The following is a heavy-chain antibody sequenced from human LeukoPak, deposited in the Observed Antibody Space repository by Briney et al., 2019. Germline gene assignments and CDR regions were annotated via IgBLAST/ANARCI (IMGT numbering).Heavy chain of an antibody. CDR2: IRSKANSYAT. D-gene: IGHD5-18*01. V-gene: IGHV3-73*01. CDR1: GFTFSGSA. CDR3: TRLAVDTAMVTIVY. J-gene: IGHJ4*02. Sequence: GGSLRLSCAASGFTFSGSAMYWVRQASGKGLEWVGRIRSKANSYATAYAASVKGRFTISRDDSKNTAYLQMNSLKTEDTAVYYCTRLAVDTAMVTIVYWGQGTLVTVSS.